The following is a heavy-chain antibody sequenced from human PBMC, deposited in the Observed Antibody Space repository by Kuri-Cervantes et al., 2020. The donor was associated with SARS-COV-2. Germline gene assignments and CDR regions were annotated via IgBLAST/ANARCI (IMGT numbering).Heavy chain of an antibody. CDR1: EFTFSSYG. V-gene: IGHV3-30*03. D-gene: IGHD2-15*01. J-gene: IGHJ6*02. Sequence: GESLKISCAASEFTFSSYGMHWVRQAPGKGLEWVAVISYDGSNKYYADSVKGRFTISRDNSKNTLYLQMNSLRAEDTAVYYCARVVVATYGMDVWGQGTTVTVSS. CDR2: ISYDGSNK. CDR3: ARVVVATYGMDV.